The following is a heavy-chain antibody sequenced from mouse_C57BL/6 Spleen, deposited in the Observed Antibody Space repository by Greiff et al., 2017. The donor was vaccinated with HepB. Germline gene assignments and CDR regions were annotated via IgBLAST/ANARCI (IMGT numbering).Heavy chain of an antibody. CDR2: IDPETGGT. CDR3: TRRDYGSRFAMDY. D-gene: IGHD1-1*01. Sequence: VKLMESGAELVRPGASVTLSCKASGYTFTDYEMHWVKQTPVHGLEWIGAIDPETGGTAYNQKFKGKAILTADKSSSTAYMELRSLTSEDSAVYYCTRRDYGSRFAMDYWGQGTSVTVSS. J-gene: IGHJ4*01. V-gene: IGHV1-15*01. CDR1: GYTFTDYE.